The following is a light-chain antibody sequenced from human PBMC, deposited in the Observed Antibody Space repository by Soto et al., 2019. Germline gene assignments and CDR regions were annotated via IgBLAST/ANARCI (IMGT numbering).Light chain of an antibody. CDR2: GAS. Sequence: TESPYTLSLSPGERATLSCRASQTVSSNYLAWCQQRPGQAPRLLIYGASTRATGIPARFSGSGSGTEFTLTISSLQSEDFAVYYCQQYNNWPLTFGQGTRLEIK. J-gene: IGKJ5*01. CDR1: QTVSSN. V-gene: IGKV3D-15*01. CDR3: QQYNNWPLT.